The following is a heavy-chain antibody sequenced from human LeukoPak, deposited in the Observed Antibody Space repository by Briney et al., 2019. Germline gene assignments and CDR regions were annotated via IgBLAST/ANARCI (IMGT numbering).Heavy chain of an antibody. V-gene: IGHV1-69*05. D-gene: IGHD3-3*01. CDR3: ARGSKVLEWPTENWFDP. J-gene: IGHJ5*02. CDR2: IIPIFGTA. CDR1: GGTFSSYA. Sequence: ASVKVSCKASGGTFSSYAISWVRQAPGQGLEWMGRIIPIFGTANYAQKFQGRVMITTDESTSTAYMELSSLRSEDTAVYYCARGSKVLEWPTENWFDPWGQGTLVTVSS.